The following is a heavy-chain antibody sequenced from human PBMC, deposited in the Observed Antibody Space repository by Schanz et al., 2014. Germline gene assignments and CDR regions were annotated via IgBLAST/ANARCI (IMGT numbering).Heavy chain of an antibody. D-gene: IGHD2-2*01. CDR2: ICSRRTV. V-gene: IGHV3-11*01. CDR3: AKRCSSTSCSHGAFDI. Sequence: QVQLVESGGGLVKPGGSLRLSCAASGFTFSDYCMVWIRQAPGKGLEWVSYICSRRTVKYADSVKGRFTISRDNAKSSLYLQMGSLRVEDTAVYYCAKRCSSTSCSHGAFDIWGQGTMVTVSS. CDR1: GFTFSDYC. J-gene: IGHJ3*02.